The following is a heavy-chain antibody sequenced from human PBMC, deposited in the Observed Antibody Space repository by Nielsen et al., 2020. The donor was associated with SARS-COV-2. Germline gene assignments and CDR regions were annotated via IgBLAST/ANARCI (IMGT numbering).Heavy chain of an antibody. J-gene: IGHJ3*01. V-gene: IGHV3-23*01. D-gene: IGHD3-10*01. CDR2: VSASGGST. Sequence: GESLKISCAASGFTFNIYAMAWVRRAPGRGLQWVTGVSASGGSTYYTESVKGRFSISRDNSKNTLFLQMHSLRVEDTALYYCAKDGVVRGDALDLWGQGTMVTVSS. CDR1: GFTFNIYA. CDR3: AKDGVVRGDALDL.